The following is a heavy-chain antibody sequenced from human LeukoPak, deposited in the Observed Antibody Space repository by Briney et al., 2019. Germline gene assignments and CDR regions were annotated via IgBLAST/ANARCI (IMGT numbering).Heavy chain of an antibody. J-gene: IGHJ4*02. D-gene: IGHD6-19*01. CDR1: GGSISGYY. V-gene: IGHV4-59*08. CDR3: ARHDNTGWYVFAY. Sequence: SETLSLTCTVSGGSISGYYWSWIRQPPGKGLEWIGYIHDTGNTKYNPSLESRVTISVDKSKNQFSLKLNSVTAADTAVYYCARHDNTGWYVFAYWGQGTQVTVSS. CDR2: IHDTGNT.